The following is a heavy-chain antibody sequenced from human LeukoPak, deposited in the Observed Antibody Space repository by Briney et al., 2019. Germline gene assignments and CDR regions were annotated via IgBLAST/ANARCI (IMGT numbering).Heavy chain of an antibody. V-gene: IGHV4-38-2*01. Sequence: SETLSLTCAVSGYSISSGYYWGWIRQPPGKGLEWIGSIYHSGSTYYNPSLKSRVPISVDTSKNQFSLKLSSVTAADTAVYYCARQTYYDFWSGWSDYYYYMDVWGKGTTVTVSS. CDR3: ARQTYYDFWSGWSDYYYYMDV. J-gene: IGHJ6*03. CDR1: GYSISSGYY. CDR2: IYHSGST. D-gene: IGHD3-3*01.